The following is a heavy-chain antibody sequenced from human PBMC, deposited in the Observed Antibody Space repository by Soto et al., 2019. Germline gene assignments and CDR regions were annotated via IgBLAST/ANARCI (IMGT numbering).Heavy chain of an antibody. D-gene: IGHD6-13*01. CDR1: GGSFSGYY. V-gene: IGHV4-34*01. CDR2: INHSGST. J-gene: IGHJ4*02. Sequence: QVQLQQWGAGLLKPSETLSLTCAVYGGSFSGYYWSWIRQPPGKGLEWIGEINHSGSTNYNPSLKSRVTISVDTSKNQFSLKLSSVTAADTAVYYCARVLPTLREQQLVLGPSFDYWGQGTLVTVSS. CDR3: ARVLPTLREQQLVLGPSFDY.